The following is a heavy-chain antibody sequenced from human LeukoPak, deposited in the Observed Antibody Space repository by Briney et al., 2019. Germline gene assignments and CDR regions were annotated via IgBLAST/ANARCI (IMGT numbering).Heavy chain of an antibody. CDR1: GGSISSHY. J-gene: IGHJ5*02. CDR2: IYTSGST. Sequence: SETLSLTCTVSGGSISSHYWSWVRQPPGKGLEWIGYIYTSGSTNYNPSLKSRVTISVDTSKNQFSLKLNSVTAADTAVYYCATTTTIASWFDPWGQGTLVTVSS. CDR3: ATTTTIASWFDP. V-gene: IGHV4-4*09. D-gene: IGHD2-21*01.